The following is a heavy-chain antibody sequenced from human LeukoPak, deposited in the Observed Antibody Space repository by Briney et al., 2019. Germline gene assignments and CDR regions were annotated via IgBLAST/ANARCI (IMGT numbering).Heavy chain of an antibody. CDR3: ARDRYYDSSGYYYI. CDR2: ISSNGGST. CDR1: GFTFSSYA. J-gene: IGHJ4*02. D-gene: IGHD3-22*01. V-gene: IGHV3-64*01. Sequence: GGSLRLSCAASGFTFSSYAMHWVRQTPGKGLEYVSAISSNGGSTYYANSVKGRFTISRDNSKNTLYLQMGSLRAEGMAVYYCARDRYYDSSGYYYIWGQGTLVTVSS.